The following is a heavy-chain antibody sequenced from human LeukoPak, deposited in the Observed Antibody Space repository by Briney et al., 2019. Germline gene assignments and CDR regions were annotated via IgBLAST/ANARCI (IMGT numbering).Heavy chain of an antibody. CDR2: ISYIGST. D-gene: IGHD2-8*01. CDR1: GGSVSGYF. J-gene: IGHJ2*01. CDR3: ARRCEDWYFDL. V-gene: IGHV4-59*08. Sequence: KSSETLSLTCTVSGGSVSGYFWSWIRQPPGKGLEWIGYISYIGSTNYNPSLKSRVTISVDTSKNQLSLKLTSVTAADTALYCCARRCEDWYFDLWGRGTLVTVSS.